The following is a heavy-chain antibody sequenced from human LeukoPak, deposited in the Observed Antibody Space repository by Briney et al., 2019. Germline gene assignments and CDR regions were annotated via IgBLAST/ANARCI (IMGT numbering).Heavy chain of an antibody. Sequence: GGSLRLSCAASGFTFSSYGMIRVRQAPGKGLEWISYISSSSNTMYYADSVKGRFTISRDNAKNSLYLQVSSLRAEDTAVYYCARDPGLMRAAACGDYWGQGTLVIVSS. CDR1: GFTFSSYG. V-gene: IGHV3-48*01. J-gene: IGHJ4*02. D-gene: IGHD6-13*01. CDR2: ISSSSNTM. CDR3: ARDPGLMRAAACGDY.